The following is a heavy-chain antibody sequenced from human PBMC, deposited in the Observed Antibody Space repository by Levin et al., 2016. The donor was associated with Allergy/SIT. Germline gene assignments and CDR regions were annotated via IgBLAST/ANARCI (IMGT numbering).Heavy chain of an antibody. CDR2: INPNSGGT. V-gene: IGHV1-2*04. Sequence: ASVKVSCKASGYTFTGYYMHWVRQAPGQGLEWMGWINPNSGGTNYAQKFQGWVTMTRDTSISTAYMELSRLRSDDTAVYYCARDLGPQKGDWLFPYYYYYGMDVWGQGTTVTVSS. CDR1: GYTFTGYY. D-gene: IGHD3-9*01. CDR3: ARDLGPQKGDWLFPYYYYYGMDV. J-gene: IGHJ6*02.